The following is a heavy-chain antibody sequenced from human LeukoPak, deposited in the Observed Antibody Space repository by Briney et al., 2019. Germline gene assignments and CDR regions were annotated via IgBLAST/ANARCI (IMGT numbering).Heavy chain of an antibody. CDR1: GGSISSTSYY. V-gene: IGHV4-39*01. J-gene: IGHJ5*02. D-gene: IGHD1-26*01. Sequence: PSETLSLTCTVSGGSISSTSYYWGWIRQPPWKGLEWIGIIYYSGSTYYNPSLKSRVTISVDTSKNQFSLKLTSVTAADTAVYYCARRGNGSYYSGDWFDPWGQGSLVTVSS. CDR3: ARRGNGSYYSGDWFDP. CDR2: IYYSGST.